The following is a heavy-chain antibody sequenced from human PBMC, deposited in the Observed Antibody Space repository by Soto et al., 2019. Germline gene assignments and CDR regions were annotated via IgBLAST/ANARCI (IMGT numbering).Heavy chain of an antibody. Sequence: SETLSLTCTVSGGPISSSTFYWGWIRQPPGKGLEWIATVYYSGSTYYNPSLRSRATISVDTSSNQFSLKLTSVTAADTAVYYCARGDAVDLWGPGTMVTVSS. CDR1: GGPISSSTFY. J-gene: IGHJ3*01. CDR3: ARGDAVDL. V-gene: IGHV4-39*01. CDR2: VYYSGST.